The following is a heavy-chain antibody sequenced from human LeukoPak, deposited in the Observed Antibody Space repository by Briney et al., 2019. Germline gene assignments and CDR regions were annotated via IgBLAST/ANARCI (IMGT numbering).Heavy chain of an antibody. CDR3: ARGAPEGYCSSTSCPSDY. CDR1: GFTVSSYY. J-gene: IGHJ4*02. V-gene: IGHV3-53*01. Sequence: AGGSLRVSCAASGFTVSSYYMSWVRQAPGKGLEWVSVIYSGGSTYYADSVKGRFTISRDNSKNTLYLQMNSLRAEDTAVYYCARGAPEGYCSSTSCPSDYWGQGTLVTVSS. D-gene: IGHD2-2*01. CDR2: IYSGGST.